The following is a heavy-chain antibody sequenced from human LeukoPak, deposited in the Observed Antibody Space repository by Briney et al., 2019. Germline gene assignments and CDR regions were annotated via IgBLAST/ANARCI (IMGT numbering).Heavy chain of an antibody. D-gene: IGHD2-2*01. CDR3: ARNPDQLLAWGHSYYMDV. V-gene: IGHV3-48*01. CDR1: GFTFSSYS. CDR2: ISSSSSTI. J-gene: IGHJ6*03. Sequence: TGGSLRLSCAASGFTFSSYSMNWVRQAPGKGLEWVSYISSSSSTIYYADSVKGRFTISRDNAKNSLYLQMNSLRAEDTAVYYCARNPDQLLAWGHSYYMDVWGKGTTVTVSS.